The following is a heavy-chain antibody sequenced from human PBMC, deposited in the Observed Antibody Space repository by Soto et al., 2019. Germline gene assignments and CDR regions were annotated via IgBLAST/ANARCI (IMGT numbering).Heavy chain of an antibody. Sequence: EVHLVESGGGLVQPGESLKLSCAASGFTFSGSAMHWVRQASGKGLEWVGRIRGKANIYATAYAASVRGRFTISRDDSENTTEMQMNSLKTEDTAVYYCTRRSYQGEYCGGDCYSEDYWGQGTLVTVSS. CDR2: IRGKANIYAT. V-gene: IGHV3-73*02. CDR3: TRRSYQGEYCGGDCYSEDY. D-gene: IGHD2-21*02. CDR1: GFTFSGSA. J-gene: IGHJ4*02.